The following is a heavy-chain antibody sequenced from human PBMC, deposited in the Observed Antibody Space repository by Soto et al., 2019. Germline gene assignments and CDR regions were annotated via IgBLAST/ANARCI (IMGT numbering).Heavy chain of an antibody. Sequence: GSLRLSCAASGFTFSNAWMSWVRQAPGKGLEWVGRIKSKTDGGTTDYDAPVKGRFTISRDDSKNTMYLQMNSLKTEDTALYYCTTELWGYDMITFGGVIVKPANFDYWGQGTLVTVSS. V-gene: IGHV3-15*01. J-gene: IGHJ4*02. D-gene: IGHD3-16*02. CDR1: GFTFSNAW. CDR3: TTELWGYDMITFGGVIVKPANFDY. CDR2: IKSKTDGGTT.